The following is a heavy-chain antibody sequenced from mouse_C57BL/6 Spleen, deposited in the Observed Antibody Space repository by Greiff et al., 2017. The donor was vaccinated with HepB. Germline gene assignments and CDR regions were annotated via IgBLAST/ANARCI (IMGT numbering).Heavy chain of an antibody. J-gene: IGHJ4*01. CDR2: IDPENGDT. CDR3: TNYGSQVYYAMDY. D-gene: IGHD1-1*01. V-gene: IGHV14-4*01. Sequence: EVQRVESGAELVRPGASVKLSCTASGFNIKDDYMHWVKQRPEQGLEWIGWIDPENGDTEYASKFQGKATITADTSSNTAYLQLSSLTSEDTAVYYCTNYGSQVYYAMDYWGQGTSVTVSS. CDR1: GFNIKDDY.